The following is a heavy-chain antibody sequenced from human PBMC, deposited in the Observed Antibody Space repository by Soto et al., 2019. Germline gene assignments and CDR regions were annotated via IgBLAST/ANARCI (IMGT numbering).Heavy chain of an antibody. D-gene: IGHD3-3*01. Sequence: EAPMKLSCKSFGGSFSSYASSWVRQDNGQGLEWMGGIIPIFGTANYAQKFQGIVTITADKSTSTAYMELSSLRSEDTAVYYCARMAILRSLEYYYYYGMHFWGQGTTV. J-gene: IGHJ6*02. CDR3: ARMAILRSLEYYYYYGMHF. CDR2: IIPIFGTA. V-gene: IGHV1-69*06. CDR1: GGSFSSYA.